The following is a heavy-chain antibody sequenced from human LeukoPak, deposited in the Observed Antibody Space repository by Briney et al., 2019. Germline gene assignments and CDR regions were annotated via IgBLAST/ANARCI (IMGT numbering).Heavy chain of an antibody. Sequence: GGSLRLSCAASGFTFSSYNMNWVRQAPGKGLEWVSSITSSSTYTDYADSVKGRFTISRDNAKNSLYLQMNSLSAEDTAVYYCARWSPQSYGKYYLDSWGQGTLVTVSS. J-gene: IGHJ4*02. V-gene: IGHV3-21*01. D-gene: IGHD1-26*01. CDR3: ARWSPQSYGKYYLDS. CDR2: ITSSSTYT. CDR1: GFTFSSYN.